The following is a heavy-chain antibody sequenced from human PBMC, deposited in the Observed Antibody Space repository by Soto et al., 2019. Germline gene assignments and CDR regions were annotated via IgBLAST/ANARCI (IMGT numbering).Heavy chain of an antibody. CDR2: IYWDDDT. CDR3: AHIRPPDEVRAVIVPVFDY. V-gene: IGHV2-5*02. CDR1: GFSLSTGALG. Sequence: SGPTLVNPTQTLPLTCTFSGFSLSTGALGVAWIRQPPGKALEWLTLIYWDDDTRYSPSLKGRLTITKDTSKNQVVLTMTNMDPVDTATYYSAHIRPPDEVRAVIVPVFDYWGQGTLVTVSS. D-gene: IGHD3-10*01. J-gene: IGHJ4*02.